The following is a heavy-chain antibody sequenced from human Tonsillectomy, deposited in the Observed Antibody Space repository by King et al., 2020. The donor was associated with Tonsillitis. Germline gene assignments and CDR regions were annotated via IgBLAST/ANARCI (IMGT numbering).Heavy chain of an antibody. CDR2: INPNSGGT. J-gene: IGHJ6*02. D-gene: IGHD3-22*01. Sequence: VQLVESGAEVKKPGASVKVSCKASGYTFTGYYMHWVRQAPGQGLEWMGWINPNSGGTNYAQKFQGRVTMTRDTSISTAYMELSRLRSDDTAVYYCAIPPAYDSSGYYYYYYVMDVWGQGTTVTVSS. CDR1: GYTFTGYY. CDR3: AIPPAYDSSGYYYYYYVMDV. V-gene: IGHV1-2*02.